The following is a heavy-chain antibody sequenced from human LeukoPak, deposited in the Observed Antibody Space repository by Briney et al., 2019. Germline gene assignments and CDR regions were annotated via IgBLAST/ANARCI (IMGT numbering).Heavy chain of an antibody. CDR3: ARKPTGRAFDI. J-gene: IGHJ3*02. V-gene: IGHV1-18*04. Sequence: GASVKVSCKASGYTFTSYGISWVRQAPGQGLDYMGWISANNGATEYAQNLQGRVTMTTDTSTSTAYMEVRSLRSDDTAVYYCARKPTGRAFDIWGQGTMVTVSS. D-gene: IGHD4-17*01. CDR2: ISANNGAT. CDR1: GYTFTSYG.